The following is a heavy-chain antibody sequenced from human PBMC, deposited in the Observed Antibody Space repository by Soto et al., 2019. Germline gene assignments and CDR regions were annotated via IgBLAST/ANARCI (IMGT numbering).Heavy chain of an antibody. Sequence: EVQLVASGGGLVQPGRSLRLSCAASGFTFDDYAMHWVRQAPGKGLEWVSGISWNSGSIGYADSVKGRFTISRDNAKNSLDLQMNSLRAEDTALYYCAKGRSTSWMDYMDVWGKGTTVTVSS. V-gene: IGHV3-9*01. CDR2: ISWNSGSI. CDR1: GFTFDDYA. J-gene: IGHJ6*03. D-gene: IGHD2-2*01. CDR3: AKGRSTSWMDYMDV.